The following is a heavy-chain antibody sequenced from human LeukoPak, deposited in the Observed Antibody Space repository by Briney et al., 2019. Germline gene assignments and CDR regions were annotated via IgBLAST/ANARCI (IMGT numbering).Heavy chain of an antibody. Sequence: SETLSLTCTVSSGSISSSSYYWGWIRQPPGKGLEWIGSIYYSGSTYYNPSLKSRVTISVDTSKNQFSLKLSSVTAADTAVYYCASHDSSWSYNWNYDFDYWGQGTLVTVSS. CDR2: IYYSGST. V-gene: IGHV4-39*01. D-gene: IGHD1-7*01. J-gene: IGHJ4*02. CDR1: SGSISSSSYY. CDR3: ASHDSSWSYNWNYDFDY.